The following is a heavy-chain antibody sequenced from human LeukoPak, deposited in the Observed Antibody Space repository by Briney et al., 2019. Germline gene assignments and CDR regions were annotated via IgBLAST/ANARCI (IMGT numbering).Heavy chain of an antibody. CDR1: GYTFTRYY. Sequence: ASVKVSCKASGYTFTRYYMHWVRQAPGQGLEWMGWINPNSGGTNYAQKFQGWVTMTRDTSISTAYMELSRLRSDDTAVYYCARGAGIAAAGGYFQHWGQGTLVTVSS. D-gene: IGHD6-13*01. V-gene: IGHV1-2*04. CDR3: ARGAGIAAAGGYFQH. J-gene: IGHJ1*01. CDR2: INPNSGGT.